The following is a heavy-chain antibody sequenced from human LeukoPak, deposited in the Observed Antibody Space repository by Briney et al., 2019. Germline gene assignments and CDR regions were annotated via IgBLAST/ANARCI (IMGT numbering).Heavy chain of an antibody. CDR3: AKSNGYGLVDI. J-gene: IGHJ3*02. V-gene: IGHV4-38-2*02. CDR2: IFYSGST. D-gene: IGHD3-10*01. Sequence: KPSETLSLTCTVSGYSISSGYYWGWVRQPPGKGLEWIGNIFYSGSTYYSPSLESRVTISLDTSRNQFSLKLNSVTAADTAVYYCAKSNGYGLVDIWGQGTMVTVSS. CDR1: GYSISSGYY.